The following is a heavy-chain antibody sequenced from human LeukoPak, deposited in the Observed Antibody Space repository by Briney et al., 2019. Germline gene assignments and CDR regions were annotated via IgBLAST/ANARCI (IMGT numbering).Heavy chain of an antibody. V-gene: IGHV3-23*01. CDR3: AKDLPYYDFWSGYHGAFDI. J-gene: IGHJ3*02. CDR1: GFTFSSYA. CDR2: ISGSGGST. D-gene: IGHD3-3*01. Sequence: GSLRLSCAASGFTFSSYAMSWVRQAPGKGMEWVSAISGSGGSTYYADSVKGRFTISRDNSKNTLYLQMNSLRAEDTAVSYCAKDLPYYDFWSGYHGAFDIWGQGTMVTVSS.